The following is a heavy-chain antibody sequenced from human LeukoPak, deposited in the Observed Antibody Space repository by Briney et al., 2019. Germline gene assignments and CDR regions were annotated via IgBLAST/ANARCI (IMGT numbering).Heavy chain of an antibody. CDR1: GLTFSIYG. CDR2: ISGSGGST. D-gene: IGHD3-9*01. Sequence: GGSLRHFYAASGLTFSIYGMSWVRQAPGKGLEWVSAISGSGGSTHYADSVKGRFTISRDNSIGLLYLQMNFLRAEDTSVYYCAKAPRILTGQEWHYYSYMDVRGKGTSVRVS. J-gene: IGHJ6*03. CDR3: AKAPRILTGQEWHYYSYMDV. V-gene: IGHV3-23*01.